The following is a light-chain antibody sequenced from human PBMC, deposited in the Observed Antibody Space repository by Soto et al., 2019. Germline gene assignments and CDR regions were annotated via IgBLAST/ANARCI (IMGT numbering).Light chain of an antibody. V-gene: IGLV2-23*02. Sequence: QSALTQPASVSGSPGQSITISCTGTSSDIGNYNLVSWYQQHPGKAPQLMIYEVTKRPSRISNRFSGSKSGNTASLTISGLQTEDEADYYCCSYAATSTFANYVFGTGTKVTVL. CDR3: CSYAATSTFANYV. J-gene: IGLJ1*01. CDR2: EVT. CDR1: SSDIGNYNL.